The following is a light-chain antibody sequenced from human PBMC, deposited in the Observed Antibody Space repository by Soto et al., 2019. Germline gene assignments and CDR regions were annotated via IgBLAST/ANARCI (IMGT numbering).Light chain of an antibody. CDR3: QSYDSSLSGYV. Sequence: QSVLTQPPSVSGAPGQRVTISCTGRNSNIGAGFDVHWYQQLPGTAPKLLIYDNNNRPSGVPDRFSGSKSGTSASLAITGLQAEDEADYYCQSYDSSLSGYVFGTGTKVTV. CDR1: NSNIGAGFD. J-gene: IGLJ1*01. CDR2: DNN. V-gene: IGLV1-40*01.